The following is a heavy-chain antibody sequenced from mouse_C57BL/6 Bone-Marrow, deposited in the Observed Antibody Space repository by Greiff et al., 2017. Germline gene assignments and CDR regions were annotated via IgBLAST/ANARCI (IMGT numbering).Heavy chain of an antibody. Sequence: QVQLQQSGAELVMPGASVKLSCKASGYTFTSYWMHWVKPRPGQGLEWIGEIDPSDSYTNYNQKFKGKSTLTVDKSSSTAYMQLSSLTSEDSAVYYCVLYYGYDRGWYCDVWGTGTTVTVSS. CDR3: VLYYGYDRGWYCDV. CDR2: IDPSDSYT. CDR1: GYTFTSYW. V-gene: IGHV1-69*01. D-gene: IGHD2-2*01. J-gene: IGHJ1*03.